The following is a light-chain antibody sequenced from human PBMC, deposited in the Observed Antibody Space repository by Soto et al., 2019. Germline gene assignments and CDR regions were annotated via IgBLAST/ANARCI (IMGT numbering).Light chain of an antibody. J-gene: IGKJ3*01. CDR1: QGISNY. Sequence: DIQMTQSPSSLSASVGDRVTITCRASQGISNYLAWYQQKPGKVPKVLIYGASTLQSGVPSRFNGSGSGTDFTLTISSLQPEDVATYYCPKYTSAPFTFGPGTKVDFK. CDR3: PKYTSAPFT. V-gene: IGKV1-27*01. CDR2: GAS.